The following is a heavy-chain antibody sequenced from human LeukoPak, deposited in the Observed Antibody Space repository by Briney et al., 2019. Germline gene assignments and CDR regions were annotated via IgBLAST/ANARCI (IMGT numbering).Heavy chain of an antibody. CDR1: GGSFSGYY. Sequence: SETLSLTCAVYGGSFSGYYWSWIRQPPGKGLEWIGEINHSGSTNYNPSLKSRVTISVDTSKNQFSLKLSSVTAADTAVYYCARGRHSPIVVVTAMRPGGYYYGMDVWGQGTTVTVSS. D-gene: IGHD2-21*02. CDR3: ARGRHSPIVVVTAMRPGGYYYGMDV. CDR2: INHSGST. V-gene: IGHV4-34*01. J-gene: IGHJ6*02.